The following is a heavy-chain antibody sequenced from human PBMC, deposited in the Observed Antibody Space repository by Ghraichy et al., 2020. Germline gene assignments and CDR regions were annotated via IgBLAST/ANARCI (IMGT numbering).Heavy chain of an antibody. J-gene: IGHJ4*02. CDR1: GFIFSNYW. CDR3: ARAHGSGSYYTADFDY. Sequence: GGSLRLSCAASGFIFSNYWMHWVRQVPGKGLLWVSHINSDGTNTGYADSVKGRFTISRDNAKNTLYLQMNSLRAEDTAVYYCARAHGSGSYYTADFDYWGQGHLVTVSP. D-gene: IGHD3-10*01. V-gene: IGHV3-74*01. CDR2: INSDGTNT.